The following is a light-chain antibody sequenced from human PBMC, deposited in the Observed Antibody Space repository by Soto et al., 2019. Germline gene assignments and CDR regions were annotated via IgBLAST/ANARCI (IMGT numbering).Light chain of an antibody. J-gene: IGKJ5*01. CDR1: QTISTY. Sequence: DIQMTRSPSSLSASVGDRVTITCRASQTISTYLNWYQQKPEKAPKLLIYATFNLQSGVPSRFSGSGSGTDFTLTISSLQPDDSATYYCQQTFIIPITFGQGTRLEIK. V-gene: IGKV1-39*01. CDR2: ATF. CDR3: QQTFIIPIT.